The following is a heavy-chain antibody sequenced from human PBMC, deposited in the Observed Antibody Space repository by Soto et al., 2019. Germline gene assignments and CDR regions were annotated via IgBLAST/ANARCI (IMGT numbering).Heavy chain of an antibody. Sequence: QVQLVQSGAEVKKPGASVKVSCKASGSTFTNYDINWVRQATGQGLEWMGWMNPNSGNTGYAQKFQGRVTMTRNTSISTVYMELSSLRSEDTAVYYCARIPVRYSSSWCEGGYYYGMDVWGQGTTVTVSS. J-gene: IGHJ6*02. V-gene: IGHV1-8*01. CDR3: ARIPVRYSSSWCEGGYYYGMDV. D-gene: IGHD6-13*01. CDR1: GSTFTNYD. CDR2: MNPNSGNT.